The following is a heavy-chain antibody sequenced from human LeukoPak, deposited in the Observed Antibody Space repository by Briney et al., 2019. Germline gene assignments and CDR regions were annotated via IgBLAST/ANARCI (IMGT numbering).Heavy chain of an antibody. D-gene: IGHD2-2*01. Sequence: SVKVSCKASGGTFSSYAISWVRQAPGQGLEWMGRIIPILGIANYAQKFQGRVTITADESTSTAYLELSSLRSEDTAVYYCARVPDCSTTSCLSYYFDYWGQGTLVTVSS. CDR1: GGTFSSYA. CDR3: ARVPDCSTTSCLSYYFDY. CDR2: IIPILGIA. V-gene: IGHV1-69*04. J-gene: IGHJ4*02.